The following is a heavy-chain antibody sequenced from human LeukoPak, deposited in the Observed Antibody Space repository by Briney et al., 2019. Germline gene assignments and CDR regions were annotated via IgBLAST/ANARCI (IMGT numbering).Heavy chain of an antibody. Sequence: GGSLRLSCAASGFTSDDYAMHWVRQAPGKGLEWVSGISWNSGRIAYADSVKGRFTISRDNAKNSLYLQMNSLRAEDTAVYYCAREAVGPITGMDVWGQGTTVTISS. CDR1: GFTSDDYA. CDR2: ISWNSGRI. D-gene: IGHD1-14*01. CDR3: AREAVGPITGMDV. J-gene: IGHJ6*02. V-gene: IGHV3-9*02.